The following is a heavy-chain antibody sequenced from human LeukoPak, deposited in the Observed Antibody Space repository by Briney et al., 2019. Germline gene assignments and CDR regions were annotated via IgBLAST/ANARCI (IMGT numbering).Heavy chain of an antibody. Sequence: PGGSLRLSCAASGFTFSSYSMNWVRQAPGKGLEWVSSISSSSSYIYYADSVKGRFTISRDNAKNSLYLQMNSLRAEDTAVYYCARRSHDSSGLDYWGQGTLVTVSS. D-gene: IGHD3-22*01. CDR3: ARRSHDSSGLDY. CDR1: GFTFSSYS. J-gene: IGHJ4*02. V-gene: IGHV3-21*01. CDR2: ISSSSSYI.